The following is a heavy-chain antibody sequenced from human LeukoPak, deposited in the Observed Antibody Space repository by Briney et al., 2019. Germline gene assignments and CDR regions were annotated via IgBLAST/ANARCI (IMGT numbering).Heavy chain of an antibody. D-gene: IGHD7-27*01. Sequence: PGGSLRLSCEASGFTFNTYGMPWARQAPGKGLEWVAVMRSDGSDIYYADSVKGRFTISRDNSKNTLYLQMNSLRAEDTAVYYCARDQSPKWGSGERYFDYWGQGTLVTVSS. J-gene: IGHJ4*02. V-gene: IGHV3-33*01. CDR2: MRSDGSDI. CDR1: GFTFNTYG. CDR3: ARDQSPKWGSGERYFDY.